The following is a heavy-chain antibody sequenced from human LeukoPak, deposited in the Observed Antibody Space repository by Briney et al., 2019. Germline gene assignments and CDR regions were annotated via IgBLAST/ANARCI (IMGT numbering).Heavy chain of an antibody. V-gene: IGHV1-2*02. CDR1: GYTFTDYY. CDR2: ISPNSGAT. J-gene: IGHJ3*02. D-gene: IGHD1-26*01. Sequence: ASVKVSCKSSGYTFTDYYIHWVRQAPGQGLEWMGWISPNSGATNSQQKFQGRVPMTRDTSLSTAYMELSRLRSDDTAVYYCARHSPTTLGAFDIWGQGTMVTVCS. CDR3: ARHSPTTLGAFDI.